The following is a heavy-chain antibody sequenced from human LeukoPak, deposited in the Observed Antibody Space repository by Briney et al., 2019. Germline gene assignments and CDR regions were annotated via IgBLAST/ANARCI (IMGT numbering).Heavy chain of an antibody. J-gene: IGHJ4*02. Sequence: SGTLSLTCGVSGGSISGTNWWSWVRQPPGQGLEWIGEISLRGLTNYNPSLRSRLTMSLDESKNQVSLNLTSVTAADTAVYYCARHAGGGFGTIDYWGQGTLVTVSS. D-gene: IGHD3-10*01. V-gene: IGHV4-4*02. CDR1: GGSISGTNW. CDR3: ARHAGGGFGTIDY. CDR2: ISLRGLT.